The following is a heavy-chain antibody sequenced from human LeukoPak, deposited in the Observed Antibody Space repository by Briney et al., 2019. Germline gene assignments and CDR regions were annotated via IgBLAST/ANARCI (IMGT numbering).Heavy chain of an antibody. Sequence: PSGTLSLTCTVSGDSISSYYWSWIRQPPGKGLEWIGYIYYSGSTNYNPSLKSRVTIAVDTSKNQFSLKLSSVTAADTAVYYCARYKVVTAPFDYWGQGTLVTVSS. V-gene: IGHV4-59*01. CDR1: GDSISSYY. D-gene: IGHD2-21*02. CDR2: IYYSGST. CDR3: ARYKVVTAPFDY. J-gene: IGHJ4*02.